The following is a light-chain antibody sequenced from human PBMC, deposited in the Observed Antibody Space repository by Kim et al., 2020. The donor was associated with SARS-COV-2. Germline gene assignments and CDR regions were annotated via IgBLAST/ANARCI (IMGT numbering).Light chain of an antibody. CDR2: GAA. V-gene: IGKV3-20*01. J-gene: IGKJ2*01. CDR3: QQYGSSRAT. CDR1: QSVSSRY. Sequence: LSPGKRAPLPCRASQSVSSRYLAGYQQKPGQAPRLHIYGAASRATGIPDRFSGSGSGTDFTLIISRLEPEEFAVYYCQQYGSSRATFGQGTKLEI.